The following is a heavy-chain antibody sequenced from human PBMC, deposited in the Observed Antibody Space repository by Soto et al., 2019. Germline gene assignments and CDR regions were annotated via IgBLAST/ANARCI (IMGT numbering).Heavy chain of an antibody. CDR1: GFTFSSYS. CDR2: ISSSSSYI. J-gene: IGHJ5*02. Sequence: EVQLVESGGGLVKPGGSLRLSCAASGFTFSSYSMNWVRQAPGKGLEWVSSISSSSSYIYYADSVKGRFTISRDNAKNSLYLQMNSLRAEDTAVYYCARALGYCSGGSCYSASWGQGTLVTVSS. V-gene: IGHV3-21*01. CDR3: ARALGYCSGGSCYSAS. D-gene: IGHD2-15*01.